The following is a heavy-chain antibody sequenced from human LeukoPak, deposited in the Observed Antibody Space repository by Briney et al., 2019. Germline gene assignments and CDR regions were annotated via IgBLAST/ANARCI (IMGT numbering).Heavy chain of an antibody. J-gene: IGHJ6*02. CDR2: INHSGGT. D-gene: IGHD4-17*01. V-gene: IGHV4-34*01. CDR1: GGSFSGYY. Sequence: SETLSLTCAVYGGSFSGYYWSWIRQPPGKGLEGIGEINHSGGTNYNPSLKSRVTISVDTSKNQFSLNLRSVTAADTAVYYCARESSMTTVTTSFHYGMDVWGQGTTVTVSS. CDR3: ARESSMTTVTTSFHYGMDV.